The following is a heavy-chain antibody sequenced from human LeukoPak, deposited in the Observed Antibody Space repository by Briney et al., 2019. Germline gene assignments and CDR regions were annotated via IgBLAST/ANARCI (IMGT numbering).Heavy chain of an antibody. CDR1: GFTLSSYE. D-gene: IGHD3-3*01. Sequence: RTGGSLRLYRAACGFTLSSYEMNWVRQAPGKGLEWVSYIGSSGSAIYYADSVRGRFTISRDNARNSLSLQMNSLRVEDTAVYYCARIGLEWLPFADLGQGTRVIVST. CDR3: ARIGLEWLPFAD. V-gene: IGHV3-48*03. CDR2: IGSSGSAI. J-gene: IGHJ4*02.